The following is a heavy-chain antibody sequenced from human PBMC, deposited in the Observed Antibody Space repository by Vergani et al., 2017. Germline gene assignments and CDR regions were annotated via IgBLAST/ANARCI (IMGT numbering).Heavy chain of an antibody. CDR2: IRYDGSRR. J-gene: IGHJ4*02. CDR1: GFIFSSHG. Sequence: QVQLVEWGGGVVQPGGSLRLSCTASGFIFSSHGMHWVRQAPGKGLEWVEFIRYDGSRRDYGESVKGRFTISRDNSKNTLYLQMNRLRPEDTAVYYCSTAGAAYCRGASCYDFFEYWGQGTLVTVAS. D-gene: IGHD2-15*01. V-gene: IGHV3-30*02. CDR3: STAGAAYCRGASCYDFFEY.